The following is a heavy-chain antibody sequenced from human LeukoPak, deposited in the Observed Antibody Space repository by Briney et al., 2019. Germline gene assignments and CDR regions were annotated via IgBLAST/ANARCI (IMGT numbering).Heavy chain of an antibody. V-gene: IGHV1-46*01. CDR2: INPSGGST. J-gene: IGHJ5*02. D-gene: IGHD7-27*01. Sequence: GASVKVSCKASGYTFTNYYMHWVRQAPGQGLEWMGIINPSGGSTSYAQKFQGRVTMTRDTSTRTVYMELSSLRSEDTAVYYCARALRTGGFDPWGQGTLVTISS. CDR3: ARALRTGGFDP. CDR1: GYTFTNYY.